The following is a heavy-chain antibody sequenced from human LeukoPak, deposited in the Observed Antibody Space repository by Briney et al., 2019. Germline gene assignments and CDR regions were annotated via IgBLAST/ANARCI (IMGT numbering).Heavy chain of an antibody. J-gene: IGHJ6*02. V-gene: IGHV4-31*03. Sequence: SETLSLTCTVSGGSISSGDYCWSWIRQHPGRGLEWIGYIYYSGNTYYNPSLESRVTISVDTSKTQFSLKLNSVTAADTAVYYCARDRGSSSWYGMDVWGQGTTVTVSS. CDR2: IYYSGNT. D-gene: IGHD6-13*01. CDR3: ARDRGSSSWYGMDV. CDR1: GGSISSGDYC.